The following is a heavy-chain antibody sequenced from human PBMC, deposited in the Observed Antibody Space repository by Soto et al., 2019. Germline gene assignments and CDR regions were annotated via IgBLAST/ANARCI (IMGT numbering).Heavy chain of an antibody. CDR2: IYTSGST. CDR1: GGSISSYY. CDR3: ASXQIWFGESRYYYYGMDV. J-gene: IGHJ6*02. Sequence: SETLSLTCTVSGGSISSYYWSWIRQPAGKGLEWIGRIYTSGSTNYNPSLKSRVTMSVDTSKNQFSLKLSSVTAADTAVYYCASXQIWFGESRYYYYGMDVWGQGTTVTVSS. D-gene: IGHD3-10*01. V-gene: IGHV4-4*07.